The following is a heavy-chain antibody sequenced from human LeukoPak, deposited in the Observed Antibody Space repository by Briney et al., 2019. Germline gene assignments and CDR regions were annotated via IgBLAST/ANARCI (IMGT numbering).Heavy chain of an antibody. Sequence: GSLRLSCAVSGITLSNYGMSWVRQAPGKGLEWVSAISGTAENTYYADSVKGRFSISRDNSRNTVHLQMNSLRPEDTAVYYCANQRGGFWGQGTLVTVSS. CDR2: ISGTAENT. CDR1: GITLSNYG. J-gene: IGHJ4*02. CDR3: ANQRGGF. D-gene: IGHD3-10*01. V-gene: IGHV3-23*01.